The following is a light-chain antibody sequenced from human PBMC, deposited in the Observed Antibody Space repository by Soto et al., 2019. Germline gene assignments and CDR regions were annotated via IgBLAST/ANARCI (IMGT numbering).Light chain of an antibody. CDR1: ESLSSNY. Sequence: MVFTQTPGTLSLYPGARATLSXRASESLSSNYLAWHQQKPGQAPRLLIYGASSRATGIPDRFSGSGSGTDFTLTINRLEPEDFAVYYCQQYGSASSWTVGQGTKVDNK. J-gene: IGKJ1*01. CDR3: QQYGSASSWT. V-gene: IGKV3-20*01. CDR2: GAS.